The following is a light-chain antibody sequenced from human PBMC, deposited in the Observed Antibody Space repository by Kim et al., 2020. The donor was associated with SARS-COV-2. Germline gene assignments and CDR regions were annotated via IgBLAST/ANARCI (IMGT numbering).Light chain of an antibody. CDR2: EVS. J-gene: IGLJ2*01. Sequence: GQSVLVSCTGTSRDVGGYNRVSWYQQPPGTAPKVMIYEVSNRPSGVPDRFSGSKSGNTASLTIFGLQAEDEADYYCSSYTSSNTVVFGGGTKLTVL. CDR1: SRDVGGYNR. V-gene: IGLV2-18*02. CDR3: SSYTSSNTVV.